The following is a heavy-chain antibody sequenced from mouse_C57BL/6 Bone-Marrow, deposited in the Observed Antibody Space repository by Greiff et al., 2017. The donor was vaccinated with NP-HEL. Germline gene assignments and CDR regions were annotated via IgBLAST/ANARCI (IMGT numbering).Heavy chain of an antibody. CDR2: IDPSDSYT. V-gene: IGHV1-50*01. Sequence: VQLQQPGAELVKPGASVKLSCKASGYTFTSYWMQWVKQRPGQGLEWIGEIDPSDSYTNYNQKFKGKATLTVDTSSSTAYMQLSSLASEDSAVYYCASRGWYMDYGDRGTSVTLSA. J-gene: IGHJ4*01. D-gene: IGHD2-1*01. CDR1: GYTFTSYW. CDR3: ASRGWYMDY.